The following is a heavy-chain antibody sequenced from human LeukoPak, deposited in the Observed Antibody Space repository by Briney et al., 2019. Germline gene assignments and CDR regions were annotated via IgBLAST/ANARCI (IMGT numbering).Heavy chain of an antibody. D-gene: IGHD3-10*01. CDR1: GYSFTSYW. V-gene: IGHV5-51*01. CDR2: IYPGDSDT. CDR3: ARHYYGSGSSEDAFDI. Sequence: GESLKISCKGSGYSFTSYWIGWVRQMPGKGLEWMGIIYPGDSDTRYSPSFQGQVTISADKSLSTANQQWSSLKPSDTAMYYCARHYYGSGSSEDAFDIWGQGTMVTVSS. J-gene: IGHJ3*02.